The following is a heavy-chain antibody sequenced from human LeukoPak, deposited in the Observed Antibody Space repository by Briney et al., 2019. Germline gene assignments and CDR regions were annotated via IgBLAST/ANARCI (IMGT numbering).Heavy chain of an antibody. CDR1: GFTVSSNY. D-gene: IGHD4-17*01. CDR3: ASRTEDDGLDI. CDR2: IYSGGST. J-gene: IGHJ3*02. Sequence: GGSLRLSCAASGFTVSSNYMSWVRQAPGKGLEWVSVIYSGGSTYYADSVKGRFTISRDNSKNTLYLQMNSLRAEDTAVYYCASRTEDDGLDIWGQGTMVTVSS. V-gene: IGHV3-66*01.